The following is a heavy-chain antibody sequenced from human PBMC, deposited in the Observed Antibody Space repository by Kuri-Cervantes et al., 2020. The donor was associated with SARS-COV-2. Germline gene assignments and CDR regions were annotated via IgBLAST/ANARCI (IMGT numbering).Heavy chain of an antibody. CDR1: GFTFSNYA. J-gene: IGHJ4*02. CDR3: AKDRAGVHDF. CDR2: ISSDGKNK. Sequence: GESLKISCAASGFTFSNYAMSWVRQAPGKGLEWVTFISSDGKNKKCMASGKGRFTISRDNSQNTLHLQMKSLRDEDTAIYYCAKDRAGVHDFWGQGTLVTVSS. V-gene: IGHV3-30*18. D-gene: IGHD2-21*01.